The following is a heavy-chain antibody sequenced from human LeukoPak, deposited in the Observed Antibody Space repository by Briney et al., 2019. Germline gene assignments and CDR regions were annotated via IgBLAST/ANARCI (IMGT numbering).Heavy chain of an antibody. J-gene: IGHJ4*02. V-gene: IGHV3-64*01. CDR1: GFTFSDYA. D-gene: IGHD2-15*01. Sequence: GSLRLSCAASGFTFSDYAMHWVRQAPGKGLEYVSRISSNGGSTYYANSVKGRFTISRDNPKNTLFLQMGSLRAEDMAVYYCAREECSGGSCYFDYWGQRTLVTVSS. CDR3: AREECSGGSCYFDY. CDR2: ISSNGGST.